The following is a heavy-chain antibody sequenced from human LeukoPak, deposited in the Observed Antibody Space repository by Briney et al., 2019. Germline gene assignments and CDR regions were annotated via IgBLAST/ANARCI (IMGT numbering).Heavy chain of an antibody. CDR2: ISNDGKKI. D-gene: IGHD1-1*01. V-gene: IGHV3-30*18. Sequence: GGSLRLSCAAYGFTFSSHGMHWVRQAPGKGLEWVALISNDGKKIYYVDSVKGRFTISRDNSKNTLYLQMNSLRAEDTAVYYCAKLARAGTHVSDFDYWGQGTLVTVSS. J-gene: IGHJ4*02. CDR3: AKLARAGTHVSDFDY. CDR1: GFTFSSHG.